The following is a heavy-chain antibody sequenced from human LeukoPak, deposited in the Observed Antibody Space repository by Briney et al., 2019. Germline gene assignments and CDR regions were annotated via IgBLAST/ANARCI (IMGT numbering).Heavy chain of an antibody. CDR3: ARGWDYDSGGRPTAYVY. D-gene: IGHD3-22*01. V-gene: IGHV1-69*13. CDR2: IIPIFATA. CDR1: GGTFSSYA. J-gene: IGHJ4*02. Sequence: ASVKVSCKASGGTFSSYAISWVRQAPGQGLEWMGGIIPIFATASYAQKFQGKVTITADESTSTAYMELSSLRSEDTAICYCARGWDYDSGGRPTAYVYWGQGTLVSVSS.